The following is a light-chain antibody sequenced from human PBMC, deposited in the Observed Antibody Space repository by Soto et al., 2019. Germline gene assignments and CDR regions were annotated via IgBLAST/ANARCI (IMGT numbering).Light chain of an antibody. J-gene: IGKJ1*01. CDR3: QQFHTIPWI. CDR2: GAS. V-gene: IGKV3-15*01. CDR1: QSVSSN. Sequence: EIMMTQSPATLSVSPGERATLSCWASQSVSSNLAWYQQRPGQAPTLLIYGASTRAAGIPARFSGSGSGTDFTLTINGLQSEDSAVYYCQQFHTIPWIFGQGTKVEIK.